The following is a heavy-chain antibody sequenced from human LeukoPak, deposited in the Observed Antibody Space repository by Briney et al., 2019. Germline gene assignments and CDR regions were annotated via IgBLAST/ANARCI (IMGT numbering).Heavy chain of an antibody. J-gene: IGHJ4*02. CDR1: GFTFSSYA. D-gene: IGHD4-17*01. Sequence: GGSLRLSCAASGFTFSSYAMHWVRQAPGKGLEYVSAISSNGGSTYYANSVKGRFTISRDNSKNTLYLQMGSLRAEDMAVYYCARVVEDGDYSNWGQGTLVTVSS. V-gene: IGHV3-64*01. CDR2: ISSNGGST. CDR3: ARVVEDGDYSN.